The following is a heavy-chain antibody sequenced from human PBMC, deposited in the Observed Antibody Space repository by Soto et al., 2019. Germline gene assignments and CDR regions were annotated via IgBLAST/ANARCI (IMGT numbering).Heavy chain of an antibody. CDR2: IYYSGST. Sequence: SETLSLTCTVSGGSISSGGYYWSWIRQHPGKGLEWVAYIYYSGSTYYNPSLKSRLNMSVDTSKNQFSLKLTSVTTADTAVYYCAAMRVRGVRDSWGPGTLVTVSS. CDR1: GGSISSGGYY. D-gene: IGHD3-10*01. CDR3: AAMRVRGVRDS. V-gene: IGHV4-31*03. J-gene: IGHJ4*02.